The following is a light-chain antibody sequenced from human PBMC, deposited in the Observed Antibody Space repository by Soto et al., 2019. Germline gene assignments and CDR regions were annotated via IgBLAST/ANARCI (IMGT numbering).Light chain of an antibody. CDR2: DTS. CDR1: TGAVTSGHY. Sequence: QAVVTQEPSLTVSPGGTVTLTCASSTGAVTSGHYPFWFQQKPGQAPRTLIYDTSDKHSWTPARFSGSLLGGKAALTLSGAQPEDEAGYYCLLSDSGPRVFGGGTKLTVL. V-gene: IGLV7-46*01. CDR3: LLSDSGPRV. J-gene: IGLJ2*01.